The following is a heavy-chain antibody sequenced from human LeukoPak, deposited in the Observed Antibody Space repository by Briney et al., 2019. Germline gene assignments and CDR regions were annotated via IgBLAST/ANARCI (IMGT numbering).Heavy chain of an antibody. V-gene: IGHV2-5*02. Sequence: ESGPTLVKPTQTLTLTCTFSEFSLSTSGVGVGWIRQPPGKALEWLALIYWDDDKRYSPSLKTRLTITKDTSKNQVVLTMTNMDPMDTATYYCAHDANGGGFYPIFDYWGQGALVTVSS. CDR2: IYWDDDK. CDR1: EFSLSTSGVG. CDR3: AHDANGGGFYPIFDY. D-gene: IGHD2-15*01. J-gene: IGHJ4*02.